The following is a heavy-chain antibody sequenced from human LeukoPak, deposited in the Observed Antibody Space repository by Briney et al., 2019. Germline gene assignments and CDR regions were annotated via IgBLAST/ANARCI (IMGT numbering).Heavy chain of an antibody. Sequence: GGSLRLSCAASGFTFSSYAMNWVRQAPGKGLEWVSSISSSSSYIYYADSVKGRFTISRDNAKNSLYLQMNSLRAEDTAVYYCARGVGYCSSTSCRPAVWGKGTTVTISS. CDR1: GFTFSSYA. CDR2: ISSSSSYI. D-gene: IGHD2-2*01. J-gene: IGHJ6*04. V-gene: IGHV3-21*01. CDR3: ARGVGYCSSTSCRPAV.